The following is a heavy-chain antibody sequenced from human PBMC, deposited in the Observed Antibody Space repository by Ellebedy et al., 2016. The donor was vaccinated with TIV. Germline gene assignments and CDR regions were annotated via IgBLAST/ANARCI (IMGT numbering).Heavy chain of an antibody. D-gene: IGHD3-16*01. J-gene: IGHJ4*02. CDR1: GYTFTGYY. CDR2: INPNSGGT. Sequence: ASVKVSCKASGYTFTGYYMHWVRQAPGQGLEWMGWINPNSGGTNYAQKFQGRVTMTRDTSISTAYMELSRLRSDDTAVYYCARVPELGGATFRGALEYWGQGTLVTVSS. V-gene: IGHV1-2*02. CDR3: ARVPELGGATFRGALEY.